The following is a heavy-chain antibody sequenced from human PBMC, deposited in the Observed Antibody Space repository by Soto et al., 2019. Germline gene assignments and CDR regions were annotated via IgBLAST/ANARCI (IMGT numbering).Heavy chain of an antibody. Sequence: GGSLRLSCAASGFTFSSYSMNWVRQAPGKGLEWVPSISSSSSYIYYADSVKGRFTISRDNAKNSLYLQMNSLRAEDTAVYYCAREYTAWPLAYGLDVWGQGTTVTVSS. CDR1: GFTFSSYS. D-gene: IGHD2-2*02. CDR2: ISSSSSYI. CDR3: AREYTAWPLAYGLDV. J-gene: IGHJ6*02. V-gene: IGHV3-21*01.